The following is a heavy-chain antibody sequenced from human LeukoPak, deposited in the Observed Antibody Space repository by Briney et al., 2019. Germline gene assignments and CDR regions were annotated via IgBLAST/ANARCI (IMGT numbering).Heavy chain of an antibody. CDR1: GGSFSGYY. CDR2: VHHSGST. D-gene: IGHD4-17*01. Sequence: SETLSLTCTVSGGSFSGYYWSWIRQPPGKGLEWIGKVHHSGSTNYNPSLKSRVTISVDMSKNQFSLNLTSVTAADTAVYYCARGGSAVTTLGLYVWGQGTLVTVSS. J-gene: IGHJ4*02. V-gene: IGHV4-34*01. CDR3: ARGGSAVTTLGLYV.